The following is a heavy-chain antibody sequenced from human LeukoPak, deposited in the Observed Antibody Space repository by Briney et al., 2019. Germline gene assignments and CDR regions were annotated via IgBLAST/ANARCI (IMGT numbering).Heavy chain of an antibody. CDR1: GYTFTGYY. J-gene: IGHJ4*02. D-gene: IGHD3-22*01. CDR3: ARSVYYYDSSGPNY. V-gene: IGHV1-2*06. CDR2: INPNSGGT. Sequence: ASVKVSCKASGYTFTGYYMHWVRQAPGQGLEWMGRINPNSGGTNYAQKFQGRVTMTRDTSISTAYMELSRLRSDVTAVYYCARSVYYYDSSGPNYWGQGTLVTVSS.